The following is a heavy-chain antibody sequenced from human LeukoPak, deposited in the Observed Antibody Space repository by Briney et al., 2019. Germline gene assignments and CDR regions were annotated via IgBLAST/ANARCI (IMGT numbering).Heavy chain of an antibody. CDR2: ISAYNGNT. J-gene: IGHJ4*02. CDR3: ARDPPRGGSGSYFPSYYFDY. CDR1: GYTFTSYD. Sequence: ASVKVSCKASGYTFTSYDISWVRQAPGQGLEWMGWISAYNGNTNYAQKLQGRVTMTRDTSTSTAYMELRSLRSDDTAVYYCARDPPRGGSGSYFPSYYFDYWGQGTLVTVSS. V-gene: IGHV1-18*01. D-gene: IGHD3-10*01.